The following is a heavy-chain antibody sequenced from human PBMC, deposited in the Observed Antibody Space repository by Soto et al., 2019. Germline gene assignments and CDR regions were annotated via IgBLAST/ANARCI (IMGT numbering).Heavy chain of an antibody. CDR1: GYTFTVYY. CDR2: INPYSGNT. Sequence: APVKLACKAAGYTFTVYYMHWVRQTPGQGLEWMGWINPYSGNTNYVQKFQGRVTMTTDTSTSTAYMELRSLRSDDTAVYYCASSIRRFARGLWLVRGDGFDIWGQGTMVTVPS. J-gene: IGHJ3*02. CDR3: ASSIRRFARGLWLVRGDGFDI. D-gene: IGHD6-19*01. V-gene: IGHV1-18*01.